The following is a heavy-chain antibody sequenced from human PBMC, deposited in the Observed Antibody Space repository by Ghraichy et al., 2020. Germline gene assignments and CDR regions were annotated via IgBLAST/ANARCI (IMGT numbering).Heavy chain of an antibody. Sequence: VKVSCKASGYTFTSYGLHWVRQAPGQRLAWMGWINAGNGNTKYSRKFQGRLTITRDTSASTAYMELSSLRSEDTALYYCARVVISWADAFDIWGQGTMVTVSS. J-gene: IGHJ3*02. D-gene: IGHD3-22*01. CDR1: GYTFTSYG. CDR2: INAGNGNT. V-gene: IGHV1-3*01. CDR3: ARVVISWADAFDI.